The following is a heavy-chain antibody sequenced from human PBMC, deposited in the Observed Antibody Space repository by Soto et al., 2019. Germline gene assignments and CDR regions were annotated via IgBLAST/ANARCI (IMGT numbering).Heavy chain of an antibody. Sequence: LSLTCVVSGGSLSDYFWSWSRQPPGMALEWIGEINHLGSINYNPSLKSRVTMSVDTSKNQFSLTLNSVTAADTATYYCARGGISHWAYFYYMDVWDRGTTVTVSS. J-gene: IGHJ6*03. V-gene: IGHV4-34*01. CDR2: INHLGSI. D-gene: IGHD6-13*01. CDR1: GGSLSDYF. CDR3: ARGGISHWAYFYYMDV.